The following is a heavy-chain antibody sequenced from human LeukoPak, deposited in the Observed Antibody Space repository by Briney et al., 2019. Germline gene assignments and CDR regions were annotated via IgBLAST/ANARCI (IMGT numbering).Heavy chain of an antibody. Sequence: SGTLSLTCAVSGGSISSSNWWSWVRQPPGKGLEWVGEIYHSGSTNYSPSLKSRVTISVDKSKNQFSLKLSSVTAADTAVYYCARGTNSGSYYKGTYYFDYWGQGTLVTVSS. J-gene: IGHJ4*02. CDR2: IYHSGST. V-gene: IGHV4-4*02. CDR1: GGSISSSNW. CDR3: ARGTNSGSYYKGTYYFDY. D-gene: IGHD3-10*01.